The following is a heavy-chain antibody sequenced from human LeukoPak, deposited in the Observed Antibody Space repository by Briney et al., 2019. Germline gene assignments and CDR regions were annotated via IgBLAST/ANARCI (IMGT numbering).Heavy chain of an antibody. CDR1: GGSFSGYY. Sequence: SETLSLTCAVYGGSFSGYYWSWIRQPPGKGLEWIGEINHSGSTNYNPSLKSRVTISVDTSKNQFSLKLSSVTAADTVVYYCARGRGRMVPPLRAFDIWGQGTMVTVSS. V-gene: IGHV4-34*01. J-gene: IGHJ3*02. CDR3: ARGRGRMVPPLRAFDI. D-gene: IGHD2-2*01. CDR2: INHSGST.